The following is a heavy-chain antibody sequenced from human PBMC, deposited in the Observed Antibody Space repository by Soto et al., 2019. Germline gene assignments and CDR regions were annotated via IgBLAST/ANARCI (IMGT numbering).Heavy chain of an antibody. V-gene: IGHV3-30-3*01. CDR2: ISYDGSNK. D-gene: IGHD6-19*01. J-gene: IGHJ4*02. Sequence: QVQLVESGGVVVQPGRSLRLSCAASGFTFSNYAMHWVRQAPGKGLEWVAVISYDGSNKYYADSVKGRFTISRDNSKNTLYLQMNSLRAEDTAVYYCARDRAGDYWGQGTLVTVSS. CDR1: GFTFSNYA. CDR3: ARDRAGDY.